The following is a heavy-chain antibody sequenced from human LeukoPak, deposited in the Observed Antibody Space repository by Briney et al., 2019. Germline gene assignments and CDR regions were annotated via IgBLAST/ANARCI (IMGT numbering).Heavy chain of an antibody. D-gene: IGHD3-22*01. J-gene: IGHJ4*02. V-gene: IGHV3-23*01. CDR3: AKDQGGSGYHYVPFDY. Sequence: GGSLRLSCAASGFTFSSYAMSWVRQAPGKGLEWVSAISGSGGSTYYADSVKGRFTISRDNSKNTLYLQMNSLRAEDTAVYYCAKDQGGSGYHYVPFDYWGQGTLVTVSS. CDR2: ISGSGGST. CDR1: GFTFSSYA.